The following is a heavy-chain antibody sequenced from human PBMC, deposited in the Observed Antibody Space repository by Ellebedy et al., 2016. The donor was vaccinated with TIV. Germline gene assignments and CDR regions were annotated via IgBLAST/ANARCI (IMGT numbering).Heavy chain of an antibody. CDR3: ARGPGDYSDSYGYYYD. Sequence: SETLSLTCAVSGGSISSSHWWSWVRPPPGKGLDWIGEIYHSGSTTYNPSLKGRVTISVDKSKNQFPLKLNSVTAADTAVYYCARGPGDYSDSYGYYYDWGQGTLVTVSS. J-gene: IGHJ4*02. CDR2: IYHSGST. V-gene: IGHV4-4*02. D-gene: IGHD3-22*01. CDR1: GGSISSSHW.